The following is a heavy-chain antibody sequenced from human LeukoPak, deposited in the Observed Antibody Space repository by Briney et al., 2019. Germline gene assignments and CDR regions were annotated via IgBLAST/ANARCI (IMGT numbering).Heavy chain of an antibody. D-gene: IGHD3-9*01. CDR3: ARAALYYDILTGYYPYYYYMDV. J-gene: IGHJ6*03. CDR2: IYTSGST. CDR1: GGSISSGSYY. V-gene: IGHV4-61*02. Sequence: SETLSLTCTVSGGSISSGSYYWSWIRQPAGKGLEWIGRIYTSGSTNYNPSLKSRVTISVDTSKNQFSLKLSSVTAADTAVYYCARAALYYDILTGYYPYYYYMDVWGKGTTVTISS.